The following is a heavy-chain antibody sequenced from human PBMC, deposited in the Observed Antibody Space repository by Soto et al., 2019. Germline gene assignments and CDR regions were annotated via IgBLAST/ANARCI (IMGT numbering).Heavy chain of an antibody. J-gene: IGHJ6*01. CDR2: LSAYNGNT. V-gene: IGHV1-18*01. CDR1: GYTFTSYG. D-gene: IGHD2-2*01. CDR3: ARGAVVVPAAMDDYYGMDV. Sequence: ASVKVSCKASGYTFTSYGISWVRQAPGQGLEWMGWLSAYNGNTNYAQKLQGRVTMTTDTSTSTAYMELRSLRSDDTAVYYCARGAVVVPAAMDDYYGMDVWGQGTTVTVSS.